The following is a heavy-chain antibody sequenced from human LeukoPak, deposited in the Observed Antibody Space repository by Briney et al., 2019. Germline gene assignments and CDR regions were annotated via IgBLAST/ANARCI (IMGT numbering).Heavy chain of an antibody. CDR2: ISSSGSTI. J-gene: IGHJ6*02. V-gene: IGHV3-11*01. Sequence: PGGSLRLSCAASGFTFSDYYMSWIRQAPGKGLEWVSYISSSGSTIYYADSVKGRFTISRDNAKNSLYLQMNSLRAEDTAVYYCARDFIGSLDYYYYYGMDVWGQGTTVTVSS. D-gene: IGHD1-26*01. CDR1: GFTFSDYY. CDR3: ARDFIGSLDYYYYYGMDV.